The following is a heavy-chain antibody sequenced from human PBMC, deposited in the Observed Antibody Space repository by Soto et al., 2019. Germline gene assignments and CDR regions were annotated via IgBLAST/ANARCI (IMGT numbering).Heavy chain of an antibody. CDR2: MSTSGSGI. V-gene: IGHV3-11*01. Sequence: QVRLVESGGGLVKPGGSLRLSCVASGFTFTDHYMSWIRQAPGKGLEWIAYMSTSGSGISYAGSAKGRFTISRDNARNTVYLQMNTLRAEDTAVYYCARTARLVDYWGQGTLVTVSS. CDR3: ARTARLVDY. J-gene: IGHJ4*02. CDR1: GFTFTDHY.